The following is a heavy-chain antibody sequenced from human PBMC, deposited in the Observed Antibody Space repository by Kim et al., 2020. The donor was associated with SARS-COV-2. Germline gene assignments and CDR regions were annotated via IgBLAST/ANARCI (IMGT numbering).Heavy chain of an antibody. CDR2: ILPIHDTP. Sequence: PSVKVSCKASGGTFGGFAINWVRQAPGLGLEWLGGILPIHDTPNYAQSLQDRVTISVDESTRSVFLELRSLRSEDTAVYYCARSYYDSSVAWKFHYGLDVWGQGTTVIVSS. CDR3: ARSYYDSSVAWKFHYGLDV. D-gene: IGHD3-22*01. CDR1: GGTFGGFA. V-gene: IGHV1-69*13. J-gene: IGHJ6*02.